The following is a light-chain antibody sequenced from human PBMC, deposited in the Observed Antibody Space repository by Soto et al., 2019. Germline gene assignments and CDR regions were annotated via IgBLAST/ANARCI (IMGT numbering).Light chain of an antibody. CDR1: QGIRSA. CDR3: QHFDDSPCI. CDR2: DAS. J-gene: IGKJ3*01. V-gene: IGKV1D-13*01. Sequence: AIQLTQSPSSLSASVGDSVTITCRASQGIRSALAWYQQTPGRAPKLLIYDASTLESGVPSRFSGSRSGTDFTLTVNSLQPEDCAIYYGQHFDDSPCIFGPGPKGDF.